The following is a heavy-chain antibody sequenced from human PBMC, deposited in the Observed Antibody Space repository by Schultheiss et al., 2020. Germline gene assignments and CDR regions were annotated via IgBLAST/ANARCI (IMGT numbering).Heavy chain of an antibody. CDR1: GFTFSSYA. CDR2: ISGSGGST. CDR3: AKDLSGSSGWYVDY. Sequence: GGSLRLSCAASGFTFSSYAMSWVRQAPGKGLAWVSAISGSGGSTYYADSVKGRFTISRDNSKNTLYLLMNSLRAEDTAVYYCAKDLSGSSGWYVDYWGQGTLVTVSS. V-gene: IGHV3-23*01. J-gene: IGHJ4*02. D-gene: IGHD6-19*01.